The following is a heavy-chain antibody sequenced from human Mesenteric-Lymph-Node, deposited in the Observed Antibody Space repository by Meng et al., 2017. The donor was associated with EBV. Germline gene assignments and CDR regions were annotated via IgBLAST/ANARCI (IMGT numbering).Heavy chain of an antibody. J-gene: IGHJ4*02. V-gene: IGHV3-74*01. CDR2: INTDGTST. Sequence: EVQLVEPGGQLVQPGGSVRLSCAASGFTFSNYWMHWVRQAPGKGLVWVSRINTDGTSTYYADSVKDRFTISRDNAKNTLYLQMNSLRAEDTAMYYCARERRVGWGQGTLVTVSS. CDR3: ARERRVG. CDR1: GFTFSNYW.